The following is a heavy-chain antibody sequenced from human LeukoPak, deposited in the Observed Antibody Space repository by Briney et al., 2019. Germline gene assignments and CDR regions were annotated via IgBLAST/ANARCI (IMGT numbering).Heavy chain of an antibody. Sequence: GAPVKVSCKASGYTFTSYDINWVRQATGQGLEWMGWMNPNSGNTGYAQKFQGRVTITRNTSISTAYMELSSLRSEDTAVYYCARLDTVYYFDYWGQGTLVTVSS. CDR3: ARLDTVYYFDY. V-gene: IGHV1-8*03. J-gene: IGHJ4*02. CDR2: MNPNSGNT. CDR1: GYTFTSYD. D-gene: IGHD5/OR15-5a*01.